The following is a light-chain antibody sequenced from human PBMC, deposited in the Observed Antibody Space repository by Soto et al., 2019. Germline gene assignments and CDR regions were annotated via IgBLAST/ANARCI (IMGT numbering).Light chain of an antibody. CDR1: QTIGNN. Sequence: EIVMTQSPATLSVSPGERATLSCRASQTIGNNLVWYQQKPGQAPRLLISGASTRATGVPARFGGSGSGTEFTLTIDSLQSEDVAFYYCQQYNNWPPYTFGQGTKLEIK. CDR2: GAS. V-gene: IGKV3-15*01. J-gene: IGKJ2*01. CDR3: QQYNNWPPYT.